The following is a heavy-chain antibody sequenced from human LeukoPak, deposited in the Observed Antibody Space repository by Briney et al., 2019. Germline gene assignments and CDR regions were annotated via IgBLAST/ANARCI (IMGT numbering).Heavy chain of an antibody. CDR2: INSDGSST. CDR3: ARPYCSGGGCYSNNWFDP. J-gene: IGHJ5*02. V-gene: IGHV3-74*01. D-gene: IGHD2-15*01. Sequence: GGSLRLSCAASGFTFSSYWMHWVRQAPGKGLAWVSRINSDGSSTVYAGSVKGRFTISRDNAKNTLYLQMNSLRAEDTAVYYCARPYCSGGGCYSNNWFDPWGQGTLVTVSS. CDR1: GFTFSSYW.